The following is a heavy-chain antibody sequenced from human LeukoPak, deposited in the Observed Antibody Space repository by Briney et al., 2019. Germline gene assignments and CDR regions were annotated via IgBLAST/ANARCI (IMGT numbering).Heavy chain of an antibody. V-gene: IGHV1-18*01. CDR3: ARVVVTDENWFDR. D-gene: IGHD2-21*02. CDR2: ISANNGNT. J-gene: IGHJ5*02. CDR1: GYSFTSYG. Sequence: GASVKVSCKASGYSFTSYGINWVRRAPGQGLEWMGWISANNGNTNYAQKFQGRVTMTTDTSTSTAYMELRSLRADDTAVYYCARVVVTDENWFDRWGQGTLVTVSS.